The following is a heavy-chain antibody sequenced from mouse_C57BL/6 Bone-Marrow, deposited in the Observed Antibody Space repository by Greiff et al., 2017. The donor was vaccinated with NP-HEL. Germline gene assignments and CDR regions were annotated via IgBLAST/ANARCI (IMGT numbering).Heavy chain of an antibody. CDR2: IDPSDSYT. Sequence: QVQLQQPGAELVGPGTSVKLSCKASGYTFTSYWMHWVKQRPGQGLEWIGVIDPSDSYTNYNQKFKGKATLTVDTSSSTAYMQLSSLTSEDSAVYCCARRRIYYGLYYFDDWGQGTTLTVSS. CDR3: ARRRIYYGLYYFDD. V-gene: IGHV1-59*01. J-gene: IGHJ2*01. CDR1: GYTFTSYW. D-gene: IGHD2-1*01.